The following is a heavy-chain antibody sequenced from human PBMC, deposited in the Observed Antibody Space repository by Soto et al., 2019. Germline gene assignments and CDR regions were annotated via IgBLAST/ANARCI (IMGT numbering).Heavy chain of an antibody. J-gene: IGHJ3*02. V-gene: IGHV1-58*01. CDR3: AADKAVAISTQGAFDI. D-gene: IGHD6-19*01. CDR2: IVVGSGNT. Sequence: ASVKVSCKASGFTFTSSAVQWVRQARGQRLEWIGWIVVGSGNTNYAQKFQERVTITRDMSTSTAYMELSSLRSEDTAVYYCAADKAVAISTQGAFDIWGQGTMVTVS. CDR1: GFTFTSSA.